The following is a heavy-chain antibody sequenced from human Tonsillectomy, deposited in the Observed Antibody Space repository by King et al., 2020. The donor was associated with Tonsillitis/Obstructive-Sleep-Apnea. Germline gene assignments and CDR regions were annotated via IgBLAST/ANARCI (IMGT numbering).Heavy chain of an antibody. CDR2: IRYDGSEK. CDR1: GFTFRSYW. Sequence: VQLVESGGGLVQPGGSLRLSCTASGFTFRSYWMNWVRQAPGKGLEGVTYIRYDGSEKDYLDSVKGRFTSSRDNAKNSLYLKMKSRGAEDTAVYYCARDHIQDDGGQGTLVTVSS. V-gene: IGHV3-7*05. CDR3: ARDHIQDD. J-gene: IGHJ4*02.